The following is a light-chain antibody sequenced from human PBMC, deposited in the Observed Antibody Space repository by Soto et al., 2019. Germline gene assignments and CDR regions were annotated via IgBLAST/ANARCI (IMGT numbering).Light chain of an antibody. CDR3: AAWDDSLNGVV. J-gene: IGLJ2*01. CDR2: SNN. V-gene: IGLV1-44*01. Sequence: QSVLTQPHSASGTPGQRVTISCSGSSSNIGSNTVNWYQQLPGTAAKLLIYSNNQRPSGFPDRFSGSKSGTSASLAISGLQSEDEADYYCAAWDDSLNGVVFGGGTKLTVL. CDR1: SSNIGSNT.